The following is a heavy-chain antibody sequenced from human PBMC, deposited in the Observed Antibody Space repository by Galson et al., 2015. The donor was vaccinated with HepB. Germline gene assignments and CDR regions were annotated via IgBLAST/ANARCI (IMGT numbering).Heavy chain of an antibody. V-gene: IGHV3-30*04. Sequence: SLRLSCAASGFTFSNYPMHWVRQAPGKGLEWVAVISFDGNNQYHADSLKGRFTISRDNSKNTLYLQMNILRPEDTAVYYCARGAVRTFGVVPDSWGQGTLVTVSS. CDR1: GFTFSNYP. CDR2: ISFDGNNQ. J-gene: IGHJ4*02. CDR3: ARGAVRTFGVVPDS. D-gene: IGHD3-3*01.